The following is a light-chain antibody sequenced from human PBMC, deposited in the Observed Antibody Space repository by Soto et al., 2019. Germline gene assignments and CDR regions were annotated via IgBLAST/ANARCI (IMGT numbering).Light chain of an antibody. CDR3: CSYARLSTFV. V-gene: IGLV2-23*03. CDR2: EGS. J-gene: IGLJ1*01. CDR1: SSDVGSYNL. Sequence: QSALAQPASVSGSPGQSITISCTGTSSDVGSYNLVSWYQQHPGEAPKLMIYEGSKRPSGVSNRFSGSKSGNTASLTISGLQAEDEADYYCCSYARLSTFVFGTGTKVTVL.